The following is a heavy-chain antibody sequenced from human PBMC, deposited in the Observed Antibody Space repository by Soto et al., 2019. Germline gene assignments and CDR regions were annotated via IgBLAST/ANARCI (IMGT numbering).Heavy chain of an antibody. CDR2: INSDGSST. CDR1: GFTFSSYW. Sequence: GGSLRLSCAASGFTFSSYWMHWVRQAPGKGLVWVSRINSDGSSTNYADSVKGRFTISRDNAKNTLYLQMNSLRDEDTAVYYRARVSWLAAGIEWWFGYWGQGTLVTVSS. J-gene: IGHJ4*02. CDR3: ARVSWLAAGIEWWFGY. D-gene: IGHD6-13*01. V-gene: IGHV3-74*01.